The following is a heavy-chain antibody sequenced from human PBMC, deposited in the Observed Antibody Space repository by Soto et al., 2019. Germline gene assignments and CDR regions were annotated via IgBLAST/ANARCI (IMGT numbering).Heavy chain of an antibody. CDR3: GKDPNGDYVGGFEF. CDR1: GFTFNNYA. CDR2: ISASGSRT. J-gene: IGHJ3*01. V-gene: IGHV3-23*01. Sequence: GGSLRLSCAASGFTFNNYAMSWVRQAPGKGLEWVSGISASGSRTFYADSVKGRFTVSRDFSKNTLSLQMDSLRAEDTAVYFCGKDPNGDYVGGFEFWGPGKMVTVSS. D-gene: IGHD4-17*01.